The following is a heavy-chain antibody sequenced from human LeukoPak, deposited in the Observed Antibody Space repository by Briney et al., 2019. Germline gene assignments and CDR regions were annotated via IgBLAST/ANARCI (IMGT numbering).Heavy chain of an antibody. CDR2: IYYSWST. CDR1: GGSISSYY. J-gene: IGHJ6*03. D-gene: IGHD3-10*01. V-gene: IGHV4-59*01. CDR3: ARGGSGLSLGDYYYYMDV. Sequence: SETLSLTCTVSGGSISSYYWSWLRQPPGKGLEWLGYIYYSWSTNYNPSLKSRVTISVDTSKNQFSLKLSSVTAADTAVYYCARGGSGLSLGDYYYYMDVWGKGTTVTISS.